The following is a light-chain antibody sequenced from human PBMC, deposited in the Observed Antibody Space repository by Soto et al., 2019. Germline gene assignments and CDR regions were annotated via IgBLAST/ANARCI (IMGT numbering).Light chain of an antibody. Sequence: QSVLTQPASVSGSPGQSITISCTGTSSDVGHYNYVSWYQQHPGKAPKLIIYEVSNRPSGVSDRFSGSKSGTTASLTISGLQADDEADYYCTSYTVTSTLIIGGGTKLTVL. CDR3: TSYTVTSTLI. CDR2: EVS. CDR1: SSDVGHYNY. J-gene: IGLJ2*01. V-gene: IGLV2-14*01.